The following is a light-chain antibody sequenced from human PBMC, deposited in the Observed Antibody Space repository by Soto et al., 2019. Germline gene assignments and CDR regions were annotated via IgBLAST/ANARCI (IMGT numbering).Light chain of an antibody. Sequence: EIVMTQSPATLAVSPGDTVTLSCRASQSLGGNLAWYQQKPGQAPRLLIYDASNRATGIPARFSGSGSGTGFTLTITSLEPEDFAVYYCQHRSNWLAFGGGTKVDIK. CDR1: QSLGGN. V-gene: IGKV3-11*01. CDR2: DAS. CDR3: QHRSNWLA. J-gene: IGKJ4*01.